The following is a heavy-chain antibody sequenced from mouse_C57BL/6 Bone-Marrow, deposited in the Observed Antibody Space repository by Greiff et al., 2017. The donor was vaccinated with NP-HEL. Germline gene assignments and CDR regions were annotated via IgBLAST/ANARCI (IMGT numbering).Heavy chain of an antibody. J-gene: IGHJ1*03. CDR3: ARSITTAFLGYFDV. Sequence: QVQLQQPGAELVKPGASVKMSCKASGYTFTSYWITWVKQRPGQGLEWIGDIYPGSGSTNYNEKFKSKATLTVDTSSSTAYMQLSSLTSEDSAVYYCARSITTAFLGYFDVWGTGTTVTVSS. CDR1: GYTFTSYW. CDR2: IYPGSGST. D-gene: IGHD1-1*01. V-gene: IGHV1-55*01.